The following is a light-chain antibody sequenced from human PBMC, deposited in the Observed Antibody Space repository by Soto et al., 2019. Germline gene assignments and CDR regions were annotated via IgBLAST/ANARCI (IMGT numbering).Light chain of an antibody. CDR2: SAS. CDR1: QSVTSSY. J-gene: IGKJ2*01. Sequence: ENVLTQSPGTLSLSPGERATLSCRASQSVTSSYLAWYQQKPGQAPRPPIYSASSRATGVPDRFSGSGSATDFTLTISRVEPEDFAVYYCQQYGSSRNTFGQGTKVDIK. V-gene: IGKV3-20*01. CDR3: QQYGSSRNT.